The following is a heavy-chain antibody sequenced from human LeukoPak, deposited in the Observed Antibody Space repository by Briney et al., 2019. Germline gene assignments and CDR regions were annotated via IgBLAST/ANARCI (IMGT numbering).Heavy chain of an antibody. Sequence: SETLSLTCAVYGGSFSGYYWSWIRQPPAKGLEWIGEINHSGSTNYNPSLTSRVTIPVDTSENQFSLRLSPVTAADTAVYYCAIWSYYDPVNLWGQGTLVTVSA. CDR2: INHSGST. CDR1: GGSFSGYY. J-gene: IGHJ5*02. V-gene: IGHV4-34*01. D-gene: IGHD3-22*01. CDR3: AIWSYYDPVNL.